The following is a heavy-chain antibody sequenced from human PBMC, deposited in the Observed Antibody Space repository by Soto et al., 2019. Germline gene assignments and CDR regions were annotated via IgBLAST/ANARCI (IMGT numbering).Heavy chain of an antibody. CDR3: ARGPLVVPAAIRDYYYYGMDV. J-gene: IGHJ6*02. D-gene: IGHD2-2*02. CDR1: GFTFSSFE. CDR2: ISSSGSTK. Sequence: GGSLRLSCAASGFTFSSFEMNWVRQAPGKGLECVSYISSSGSTKYYADSVKGRFTISRDNAKNSLFLQMNSLRAEDTAVYYCARGPLVVPAAIRDYYYYGMDVWGQGTAVTVSS. V-gene: IGHV3-48*03.